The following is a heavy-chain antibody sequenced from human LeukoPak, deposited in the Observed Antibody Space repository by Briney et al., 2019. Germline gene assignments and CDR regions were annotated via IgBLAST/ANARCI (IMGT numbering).Heavy chain of an antibody. D-gene: IGHD3-16*01. J-gene: IGHJ4*02. CDR3: VRALMSPSAY. V-gene: IGHV3-30*03. CDR1: GFTFSSYG. Sequence: GGSLRLSCAASGFTFSSYGMHWVRQAPGKGLEWVAVISYDGSNQYYAESVKGRFTISRDNAKNTLYLQMNSLRAEDTAVFYCVRALMSPSAYWGQGTLVTVSS. CDR2: ISYDGSNQ.